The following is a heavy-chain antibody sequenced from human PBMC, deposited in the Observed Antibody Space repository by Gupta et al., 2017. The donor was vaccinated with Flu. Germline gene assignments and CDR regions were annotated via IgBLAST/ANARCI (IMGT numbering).Heavy chain of an antibody. Sequence: EVQLVESGGGLVQPGGSLRLSCAASGFTFSSYEMNWVRQAPGKGLEWVSYISSSGSTIYYADSVKGRFTISRDNAKNSLYLQMNSLRAEDTAVYYCARGNDYDILTGYGVKGFDPWGQGTLVTVSS. CDR3: ARGNDYDILTGYGVKGFDP. CDR2: ISSSGSTI. V-gene: IGHV3-48*03. D-gene: IGHD3-9*01. J-gene: IGHJ5*02. CDR1: GFTFSSYE.